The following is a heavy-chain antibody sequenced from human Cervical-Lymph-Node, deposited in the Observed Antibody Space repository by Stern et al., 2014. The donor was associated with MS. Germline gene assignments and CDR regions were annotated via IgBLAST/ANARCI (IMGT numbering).Heavy chain of an antibody. CDR2: IGSNIGNT. Sequence: VQLLESGAEVKKPGASVKVSCKASGYTFTDYAISWVRQAPGQGLEWMGWIGSNIGNTNYAQKFQGRVTLATDTSTSTVYMELRSLRSDDTAMYYCRAGSDAFDVWGQGTMVTVSS. J-gene: IGHJ3*01. D-gene: IGHD6-13*01. V-gene: IGHV1-18*01. CDR1: GYTFTDYA. CDR3: RAGSDAFDV.